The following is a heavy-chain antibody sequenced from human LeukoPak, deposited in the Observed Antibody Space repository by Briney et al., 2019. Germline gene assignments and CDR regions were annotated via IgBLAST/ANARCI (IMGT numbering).Heavy chain of an antibody. D-gene: IGHD3-10*01. Sequence: GGSLILSCSASGFTFSSDQMNSVPQAPGKGLEWVSYISSSGSTIYYADSVKGQFTSSRDNAKNSLYLQMNSLRAEETAVYYCARVLVNSYYGSGSYDFDGWFDPWGQGTLVTVSS. V-gene: IGHV3-48*03. CDR1: GFTFSSDQ. CDR3: ARVLVNSYYGSGSYDFDGWFDP. CDR2: ISSSGSTI. J-gene: IGHJ5*02.